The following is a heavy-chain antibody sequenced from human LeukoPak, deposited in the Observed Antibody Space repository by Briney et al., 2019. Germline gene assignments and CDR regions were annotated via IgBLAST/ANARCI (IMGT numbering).Heavy chain of an antibody. CDR3: TTANTFGGVIDY. D-gene: IGHD3-16*02. V-gene: IGHV3-15*01. Sequence: GGSLRPSCAASGFTFSNAWMSWVRQAPGKGLEWVGRIKSKTDGGTTDYAAPVKGRFTISRDDSKNTLYLQMNSLKTEDTAVYYCTTANTFGGVIDYWGQGTLVTVSS. J-gene: IGHJ4*02. CDR2: IKSKTDGGTT. CDR1: GFTFSNAW.